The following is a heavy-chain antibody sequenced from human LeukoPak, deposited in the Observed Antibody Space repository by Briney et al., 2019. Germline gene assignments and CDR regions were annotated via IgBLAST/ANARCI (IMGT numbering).Heavy chain of an antibody. J-gene: IGHJ4*02. CDR3: ARGPGSRGIFDN. D-gene: IGHD3-10*01. V-gene: IGHV3-53*01. Sequence: PGGSLRLSCAVSGFSVSAHYMSWVRQAPGKGLECVSFLYTGGDTYYADSVKGRFTISRDNSKNTLYLQMNGLRAEDTAVYYCARGPGSRGIFDNWGQGTLVTVSS. CDR1: GFSVSAHY. CDR2: LYTGGDT.